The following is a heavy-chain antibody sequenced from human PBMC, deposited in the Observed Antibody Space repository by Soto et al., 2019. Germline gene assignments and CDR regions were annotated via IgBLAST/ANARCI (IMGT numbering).Heavy chain of an antibody. Sequence: GGSLRLSCAASGFTFDDYTMHWVRQAPGKGLEWVSLISWDGGSTYYADSVKGRFTISRDNSKNSLYLQMNSLRTEDTALYYCAKDMAVGLTGETYFDYWGQGTLVTVSS. CDR3: AKDMAVGLTGETYFDY. J-gene: IGHJ4*02. D-gene: IGHD7-27*01. CDR2: ISWDGGST. V-gene: IGHV3-43*01. CDR1: GFTFDDYT.